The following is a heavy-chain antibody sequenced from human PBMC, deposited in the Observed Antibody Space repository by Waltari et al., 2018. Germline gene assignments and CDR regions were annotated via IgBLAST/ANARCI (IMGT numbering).Heavy chain of an antibody. CDR1: GGSFRVSH. D-gene: IGHD3-10*01. CDR3: ARGRILWFGELLSFDY. CDR2: INHSGST. J-gene: IGHJ4*02. Sequence: QVQPQQWGARLLKPAETLSLTCASYGGSFRVSHRRWIGQPPGKGLEWCGEINHSGSTNYNPSHKSRVTISVDTSKNQFSLKLSSVTSADTAVYYCARGRILWFGELLSFDYWGQGTLVTVSS. V-gene: IGHV4-34*01.